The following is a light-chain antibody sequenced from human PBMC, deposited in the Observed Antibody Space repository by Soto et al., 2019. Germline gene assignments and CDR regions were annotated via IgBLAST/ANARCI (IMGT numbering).Light chain of an antibody. CDR2: AAS. CDR3: QQSYSTPVT. J-gene: IGKJ4*01. Sequence: DIQMTQSPSSLSASVRDRVTITCRASQSISSYLNWYQQKPGKAPKLLIYAASSLQSGVPSRFSGSGSGTDFTLTISSLQPEDFATYYCQQSYSTPVTFGGGTKV. CDR1: QSISSY. V-gene: IGKV1-39*01.